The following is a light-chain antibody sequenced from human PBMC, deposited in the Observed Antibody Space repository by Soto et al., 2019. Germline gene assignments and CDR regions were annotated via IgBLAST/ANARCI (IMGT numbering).Light chain of an antibody. Sequence: EIVLTQSPGTLSLSPGERATLSCRASQSVSSSYLAWYQQKPGQAPRLLIYGTSSRAAGIPDRLSGSGSGTDFTLTISRLEPEDFAVYYCQYYGSSPMYTFGQGTKLEIK. CDR1: QSVSSSY. CDR3: QYYGSSPMYT. CDR2: GTS. J-gene: IGKJ2*01. V-gene: IGKV3-20*01.